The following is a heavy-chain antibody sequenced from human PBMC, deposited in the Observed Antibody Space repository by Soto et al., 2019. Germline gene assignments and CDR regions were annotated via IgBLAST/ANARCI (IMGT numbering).Heavy chain of an antibody. CDR3: ARVYGNYYDSSGYYFDY. Sequence: SVKVSCKASGGTFSSYAISWVRQAPGQGLEWMGGIIPIFGTANYAQKFQGRVTITADESTSTAYMELSSLRSEDTAVYYCARVYGNYYDSSGYYFDYWGQGTLVTVSS. D-gene: IGHD3-22*01. V-gene: IGHV1-69*13. CDR2: IIPIFGTA. J-gene: IGHJ4*02. CDR1: GGTFSSYA.